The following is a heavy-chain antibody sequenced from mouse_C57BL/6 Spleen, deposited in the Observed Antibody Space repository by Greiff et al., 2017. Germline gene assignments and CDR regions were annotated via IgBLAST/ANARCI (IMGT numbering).Heavy chain of an antibody. D-gene: IGHD1-2*01. J-gene: IGHJ4*01. CDR2: IYPGSGNT. CDR1: GYTFTDYY. V-gene: IGHV1-76*01. Sequence: QVQLQQSGAELVRPGASVKLSCKASGYTFTDYYINWVKQRPGQGLEWIARIYPGSGNTYYNEKFKGKATLTAEKSSSTAYMQLSSLTSEDSAVXFCARSHYYGQAMDYWGQGTSVTVSS. CDR3: ARSHYYGQAMDY.